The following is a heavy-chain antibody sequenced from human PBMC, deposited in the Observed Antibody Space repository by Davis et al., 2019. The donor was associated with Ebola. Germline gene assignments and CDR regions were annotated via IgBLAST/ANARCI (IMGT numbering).Heavy chain of an antibody. Sequence: GGSLRLSCAASGFTFSSYGMHWVRQAPDKGLEWVAFIRYDGSDENYADSVKGRFTISRDNSKNTLYVQMNSLRVEDTAVYYCASSGYNSGWTRHAFDIWGQGTMVTVSS. V-gene: IGHV3-30*02. J-gene: IGHJ3*02. D-gene: IGHD6-19*01. CDR3: ASSGYNSGWTRHAFDI. CDR1: GFTFSSYG. CDR2: IRYDGSDE.